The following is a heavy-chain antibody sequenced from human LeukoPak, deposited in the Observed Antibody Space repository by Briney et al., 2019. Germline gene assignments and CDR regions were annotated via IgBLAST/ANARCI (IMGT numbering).Heavy chain of an antibody. D-gene: IGHD3-3*01. J-gene: IGHJ6*02. Sequence: ASVKVSCKASGYTFTSYYMHWVRQAPGQGLEWMGIINPSGGSTSYAQKFQGRVTMTRDTSISTAYMELSRLRSDDTAVYYCARPFLDYYGMDVWGQGTTVTVSS. CDR1: GYTFTSYY. CDR2: INPSGGST. CDR3: ARPFLDYYGMDV. V-gene: IGHV1-46*01.